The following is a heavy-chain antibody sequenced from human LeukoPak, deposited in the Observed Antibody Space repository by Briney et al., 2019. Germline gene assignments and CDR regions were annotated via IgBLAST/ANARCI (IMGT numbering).Heavy chain of an antibody. CDR2: IYYSGST. CDR3: ARIYNENCGGDC. V-gene: IGHV4-39*01. D-gene: IGHD2-21*01. Sequence: PSETLSLTCTVSGGSISSSSYYWGWIRQPPGKGLEWIGSIYYSGSTYYNPSLKSRVTISVDTSKNQFPLKLSSVTAADTAVYYCARIYNENCGGDCWGQGTLVTVSS. J-gene: IGHJ4*02. CDR1: GGSISSSSYY.